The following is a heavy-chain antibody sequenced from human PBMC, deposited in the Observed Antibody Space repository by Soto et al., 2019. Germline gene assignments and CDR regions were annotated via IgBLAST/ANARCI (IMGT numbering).Heavy chain of an antibody. CDR2: IYYSGST. V-gene: IGHV4-30-4*01. J-gene: IGHJ5*02. Sequence: SETLSLTCTVSGGSISSGDYYWSWIRQPPGKGLEWIGYIYYSGSTYYNPSLKSRVTISVDTSKNQFSLKLSSVTAADTAVYYCARDRGIAAADSNWFDPWGQGTLVTVSS. CDR3: ARDRGIAAADSNWFDP. CDR1: GGSISSGDYY. D-gene: IGHD6-13*01.